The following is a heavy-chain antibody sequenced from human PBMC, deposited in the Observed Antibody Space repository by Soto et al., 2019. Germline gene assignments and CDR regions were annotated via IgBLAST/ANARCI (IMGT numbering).Heavy chain of an antibody. CDR1: GGTFSSYA. D-gene: IGHD3-9*01. J-gene: IGHJ5*02. CDR3: AREMSDYDILTGYYNNWFDP. CDR2: IVPIFGTA. V-gene: IGHV1-69*06. Sequence: SVKVSCKASGGTFSSYAISWVRQAPGQGLEWMGGIVPIFGTANYAQKFQGRVTITADKSTSTAYMELSSLRSEDTAVYYCAREMSDYDILTGYYNNWFDPWGQGTLVTVSS.